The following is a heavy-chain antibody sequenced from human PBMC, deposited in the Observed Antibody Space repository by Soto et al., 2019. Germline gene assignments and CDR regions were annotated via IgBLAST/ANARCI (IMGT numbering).Heavy chain of an antibody. V-gene: IGHV4-34*01. CDR3: ARQYDILTGYFDS. D-gene: IGHD3-9*01. CDR1: GGSFSGYY. J-gene: IGHJ4*02. CDR2: INHSGST. Sequence: SETLSLTCAVYGGSFSGYYWSWIRQPPGKGLEWIGEINHSGSTNYNPSLKSRVTISVDTSKNQFSLKLSSVTAADTAVYYCARQYDILTGYFDSWCQGALVT.